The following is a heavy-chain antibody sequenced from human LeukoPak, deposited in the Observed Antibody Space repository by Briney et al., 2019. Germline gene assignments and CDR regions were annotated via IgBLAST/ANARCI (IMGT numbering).Heavy chain of an antibody. CDR2: IRYGGSNK. D-gene: IGHD2/OR15-2a*01. CDR1: GFTFSSYG. J-gene: IGHJ6*02. CDR3: AKHPVLFGLAGMDV. V-gene: IGHV3-30*02. Sequence: GGSLRLSCAASGFTFSSYGMHWVRQAPGKGLEWVAFIRYGGSNKYYADSVKGRFTIPRDNSKNTLYLQMNSLRAEDTAVYYCAKHPVLFGLAGMDVWGQGTTVPVSS.